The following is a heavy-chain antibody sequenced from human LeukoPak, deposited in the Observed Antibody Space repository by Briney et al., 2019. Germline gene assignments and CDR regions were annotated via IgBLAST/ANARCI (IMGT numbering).Heavy chain of an antibody. CDR3: ARGYTKDMTSVTHFDY. CDR2: INTNTGNP. Sequence: ASVKVSCKASGYTFTSYAMNWVRQAPGQGLEWMGWINTNTGNPTYAQGFTGRFVFSLDTSVSTAYLQISSLKAEDTAVYYCARGYTKDMTSVTHFDYWGRGTLVTVSS. V-gene: IGHV7-4-1*02. D-gene: IGHD4-17*01. CDR1: GYTFTSYA. J-gene: IGHJ4*02.